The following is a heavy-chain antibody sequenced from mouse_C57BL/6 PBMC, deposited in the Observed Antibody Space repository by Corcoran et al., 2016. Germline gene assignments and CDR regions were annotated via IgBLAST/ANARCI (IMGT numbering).Heavy chain of an antibody. CDR1: GYTFTTYG. D-gene: IGHD1-1*01. CDR2: INTYSGVP. J-gene: IGHJ1*03. CDR3: ARIRSWYFDV. Sequence: QIQLVQSGPELKKPGETVKISCKASGYTFTTYGMSWVKQAPGKGLKWMGWINTYSGVPTYADDFKGRFAFSLETSASTAYLQINNLKNEDTATYFGARIRSWYFDVWGTGTTVTVSS. V-gene: IGHV9-3*01.